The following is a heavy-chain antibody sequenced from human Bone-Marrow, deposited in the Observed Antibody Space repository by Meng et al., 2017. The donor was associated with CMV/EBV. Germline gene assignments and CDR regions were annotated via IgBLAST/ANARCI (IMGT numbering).Heavy chain of an antibody. CDR2: INHSGST. D-gene: IGHD6-13*01. Sequence: SETLSLTCAVYGESFSDHYWSWIRQPPGKGLEWIGEINHSGSTNYNPSLKSRVTISVDTSKNQFSLKLSSVTAADTAVYYCARGRIPWYSSSWLNWFDPWGQGTLVTVSS. J-gene: IGHJ5*02. V-gene: IGHV4-34*01. CDR3: ARGRIPWYSSSWLNWFDP. CDR1: GESFSDHY.